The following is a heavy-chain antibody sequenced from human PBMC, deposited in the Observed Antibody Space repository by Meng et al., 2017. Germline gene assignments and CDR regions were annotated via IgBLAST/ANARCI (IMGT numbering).Heavy chain of an antibody. CDR3: AGDYGDYRDWYFDL. V-gene: IGHV4-4*07. CDR1: GGSISSYY. D-gene: IGHD4-17*01. J-gene: IGHJ2*01. CDR2: IYTSGST. Sequence: VHLQESGPGLVKPSETLSLTCTVSGGSISSYYGSWIRQPAGKGLEWIGRIYTSGSTNYNPSLKSRVTMSVDTSKNQFSLKLSSVTAADTAVYYCAGDYGDYRDWYFDLWGRGTLVTVSS.